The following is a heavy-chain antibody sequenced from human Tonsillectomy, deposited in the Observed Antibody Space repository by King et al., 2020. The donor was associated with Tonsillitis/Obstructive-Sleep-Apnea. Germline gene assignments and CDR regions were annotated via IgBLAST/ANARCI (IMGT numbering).Heavy chain of an antibody. J-gene: IGHJ3*02. Sequence: ITLKESGPTLVKPTQTLTLTCTFSGFSLSTSGVSVGWIRQPPGKALEWLALIYWDDDNRYSPSLESRLTNPKDTSKNQVVLPMTNMDPVDTATNYCAHSSPPGIAVAVNADAFDIWGQGTMVTVSS. D-gene: IGHD6-19*01. CDR3: AHSSPPGIAVAVNADAFDI. V-gene: IGHV2-5*02. CDR2: IYWDDDN. CDR1: GFSLSTSGVS.